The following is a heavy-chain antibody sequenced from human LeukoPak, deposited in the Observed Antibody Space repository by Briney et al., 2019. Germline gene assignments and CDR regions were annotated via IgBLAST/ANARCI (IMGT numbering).Heavy chain of an antibody. V-gene: IGHV3-30*02. CDR1: GFTFSSYG. CDR3: ARGTQQWLVQALDY. CDR2: IRYDGSNK. J-gene: IGHJ4*02. Sequence: GGSLRLSCAASGFTFSSYGMHWVRQAPGKGLEWVAFIRYDGSNKYYADSVKGRFTISRDNAKNSLYLQMNSLRAEDTAVYYCARGTQQWLVQALDYWGQGTLVTVSS. D-gene: IGHD6-19*01.